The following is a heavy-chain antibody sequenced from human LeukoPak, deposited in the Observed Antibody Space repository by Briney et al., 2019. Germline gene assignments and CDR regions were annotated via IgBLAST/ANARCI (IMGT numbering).Heavy chain of an antibody. CDR3: ARASGSYAGGFDH. J-gene: IGHJ4*02. CDR2: IRYDGSNT. D-gene: IGHD3-10*01. Sequence: GGSLRLSCAASGFTFSSYAMHWVRQAPGKGLQWVAFIRYDGSNTYYTDSVKGRFTISRDNSKNTLYLQMNSLRAEDTAIYYCARASGSYAGGFDHWGQGTQVTVSS. V-gene: IGHV3-30*02. CDR1: GFTFSSYA.